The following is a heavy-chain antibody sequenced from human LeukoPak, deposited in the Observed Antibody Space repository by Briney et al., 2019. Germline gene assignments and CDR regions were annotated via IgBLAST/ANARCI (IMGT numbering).Heavy chain of an antibody. Sequence: GGSLRLSCAASGFTFSRYAMHWVRQAPGKGLEWVAVISYDGSNEYYADSVKGRFTISRDNSKNTLYLQMNSLRPEDTAAYYCAREAEAFDIWGQGTMVTVSS. CDR1: GFTFSRYA. V-gene: IGHV3-30-3*01. CDR3: AREAEAFDI. CDR2: ISYDGSNE. J-gene: IGHJ3*02.